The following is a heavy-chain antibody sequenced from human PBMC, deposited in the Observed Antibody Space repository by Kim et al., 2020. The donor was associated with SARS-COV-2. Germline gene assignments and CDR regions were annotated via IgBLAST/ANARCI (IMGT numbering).Heavy chain of an antibody. CDR1: GGIYASYG. CDR2: IIPMVGET. J-gene: IGHJ5*02. V-gene: IGHV1-69*04. CDR3: AWSNVVIPAAIGDAVAFFPRDP. D-gene: IGHD2-2*02. Sequence: SVKVSCKASGGIYASYGITWVRQAPGQGLEWMGRIIPMVGETNYAQQFQGRVTITADKSTTTAYMELTNLKSDDTAVYYCAWSNVVIPAAIGDAVAFFPRDPWGQGTLVTVSS.